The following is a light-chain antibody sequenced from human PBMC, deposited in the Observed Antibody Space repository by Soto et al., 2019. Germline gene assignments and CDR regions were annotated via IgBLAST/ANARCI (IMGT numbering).Light chain of an antibody. CDR2: SYD. Sequence: QSVLTQPPSASGTPGQRVTISCSTSSSNLGDNAVNWYQHVPGTAPKLLIYSYDQRPSGVPDRFSGSKSGTSASLAISGLQSEDEAAYYCAACHASLDGSFFGTGTKVPFL. J-gene: IGLJ1*01. CDR1: SSNLGDNA. CDR3: AACHASLDGSF. V-gene: IGLV1-44*01.